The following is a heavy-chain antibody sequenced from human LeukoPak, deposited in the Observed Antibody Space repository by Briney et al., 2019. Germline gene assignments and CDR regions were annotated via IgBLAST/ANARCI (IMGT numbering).Heavy chain of an antibody. D-gene: IGHD6-19*01. J-gene: IGHJ4*02. CDR1: GGSVSGYY. Sequence: SETLSLTCTVSGGSVSGYYWSWIRQPPGKGLEWIGYIHHSGTTNYNPSLKSRVTMAVDTSKNQFYLKLSPVTAADTAVYYCARDFSSGWYYFDYWGQGVLVTVSS. CDR3: ARDFSSGWYYFDY. CDR2: IHHSGTT. V-gene: IGHV4-59*02.